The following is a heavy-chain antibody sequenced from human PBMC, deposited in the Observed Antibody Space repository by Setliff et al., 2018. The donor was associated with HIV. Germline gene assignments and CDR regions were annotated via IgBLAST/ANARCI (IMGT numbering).Heavy chain of an antibody. V-gene: IGHV4-59*01. D-gene: IGHD6-19*01. CDR1: GGSISNYY. CDR2: IYYSGST. Sequence: ETLSLTCTVSGGSISNYYWSWIRQPPGKGLECIGYIYYSGSTNYNPSLKSRVTISVDTSKSQFSLKLSSVTAADTAVYYCARLKGYSSGWYFDYWGQGTLVTVS. CDR3: ARLKGYSSGWYFDY. J-gene: IGHJ4*02.